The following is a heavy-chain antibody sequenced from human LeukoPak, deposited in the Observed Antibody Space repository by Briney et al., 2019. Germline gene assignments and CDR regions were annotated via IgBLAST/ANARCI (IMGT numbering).Heavy chain of an antibody. CDR2: ISSSSSYI. CDR3: ARDVRVVGYYYYMDV. J-gene: IGHJ6*03. V-gene: IGHV3-21*01. D-gene: IGHD2-2*01. Sequence: GGSLRLSCAASGFTFSSYSMNWVRQAPGKGLEWVSSISSSSSYIYYADPVKGRFTISRDNAKNSLYLQMNSLRAEDTAVYYCARDVRVVGYYYYMDVWGKGTTVTVSS. CDR1: GFTFSSYS.